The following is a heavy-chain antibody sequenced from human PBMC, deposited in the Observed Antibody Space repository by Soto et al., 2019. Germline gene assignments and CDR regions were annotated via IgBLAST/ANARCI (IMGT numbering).Heavy chain of an antibody. V-gene: IGHV5-10-1*01. CDR1: GYSFTSYW. CDR3: ASFILTGSDY. CDR2: IDPSDSYT. D-gene: IGHD3-9*01. Sequence: GESLKISCKGSGYSFTSYWVSWVRQMPGKGLEWMGRIDPSDSYTNYSPSFQGHVTISADKSISTAYLQWSSLEASDTAMYYCASFILTGSDYWGQGTLVTVSS. J-gene: IGHJ4*02.